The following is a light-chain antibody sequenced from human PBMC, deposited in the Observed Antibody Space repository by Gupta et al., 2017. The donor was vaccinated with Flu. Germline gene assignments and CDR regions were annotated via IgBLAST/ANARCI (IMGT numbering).Light chain of an antibody. CDR2: EGS. Sequence: QSALPQPASVSGSPGQSVTISCTGTSSDVGSYNLVSWYQQHPGKAPKLVIYEGSNRPSGVSNRFSGSKSGNTASLTISGLQAEDEADYHCCSYAGGTTWVFGGGTRLTVL. CDR1: SSDVGSYNL. V-gene: IGLV2-23*01. CDR3: CSYAGGTTWV. J-gene: IGLJ3*02.